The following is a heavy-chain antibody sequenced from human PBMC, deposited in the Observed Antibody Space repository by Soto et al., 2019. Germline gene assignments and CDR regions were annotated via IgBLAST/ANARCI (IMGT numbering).Heavy chain of an antibody. Sequence: QLQLQESGPGLVKPSEALSLTCTVSGGSISSSSYYWGWIRQPPGKGLEWIGSIYYSGSTYYNPSRKSRVTVAVDTSKNQFSLKLSSVNAADTAVYYCARQKGQRSPGIDYWGQGTLVTVSS. J-gene: IGHJ4*02. CDR2: IYYSGST. D-gene: IGHD1-1*01. CDR1: GGSISSSSYY. CDR3: ARQKGQRSPGIDY. V-gene: IGHV4-39*01.